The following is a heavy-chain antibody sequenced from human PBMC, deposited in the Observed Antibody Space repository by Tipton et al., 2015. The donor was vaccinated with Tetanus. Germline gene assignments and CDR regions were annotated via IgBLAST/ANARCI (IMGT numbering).Heavy chain of an antibody. V-gene: IGHV5-51*01. CDR2: IYPGDSDT. CDR1: GYSFTSYW. Sequence: QLVQSGAEVKKPGESLKISCKGSGYSFTSYWIGWVRQMPGKGLEWMGIIYPGDSDTRYSPSFQGRVTISADKSISTAYLQWSSLKASDTAMYYCARGDYYDSSGYYSLHAFDIWGQGTMVTVSS. J-gene: IGHJ3*02. D-gene: IGHD3-22*01. CDR3: ARGDYYDSSGYYSLHAFDI.